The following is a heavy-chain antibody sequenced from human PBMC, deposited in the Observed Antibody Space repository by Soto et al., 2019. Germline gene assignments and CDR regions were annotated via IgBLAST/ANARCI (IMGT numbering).Heavy chain of an antibody. CDR3: ARHEGDRSSSSRLSLFDF. CDR2: IYYSGST. D-gene: IGHD6-6*01. Sequence: SETLSLTCTVSGGSISSSSYYWGWIRQPPGKGLEWIGSIYYSGSTYYNPSLKSRVTISVDTSKNQFSLKLSSVTAADTAVYYCARHEGDRSSSSRLSLFDFWGQGTLVTVAS. V-gene: IGHV4-39*01. J-gene: IGHJ4*02. CDR1: GGSISSSSYY.